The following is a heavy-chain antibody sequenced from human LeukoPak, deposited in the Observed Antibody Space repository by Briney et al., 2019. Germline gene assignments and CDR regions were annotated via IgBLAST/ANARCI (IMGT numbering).Heavy chain of an antibody. Sequence: GGSLRLSCAASGFTFSSYGMRWVRQAPGKGLEWVAVISYDGSNKYYADSVKGRFTISRDNSKNTLYLQMNSLRAEDTAVYYCAGQFSSGYYYGMDVWGQGTTVTVSS. CDR2: ISYDGSNK. CDR3: AGQFSSGYYYGMDV. J-gene: IGHJ6*02. V-gene: IGHV3-30*03. D-gene: IGHD6-25*01. CDR1: GFTFSSYG.